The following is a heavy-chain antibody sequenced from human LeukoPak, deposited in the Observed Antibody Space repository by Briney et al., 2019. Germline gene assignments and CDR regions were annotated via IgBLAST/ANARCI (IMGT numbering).Heavy chain of an antibody. Sequence: GGSLRLSCAASGFTFGGYTMSWVRQAPGKGLQWVSTITSGGDYMYYADPVKGRFTISRDDSKNSLYLHMNSLRAEDTAVYYCARVSIFGVVIADDYWGQGTVVTVSS. J-gene: IGHJ4*02. CDR2: ITSGGDYM. D-gene: IGHD3-16*02. V-gene: IGHV3-21*01. CDR1: GFTFGGYT. CDR3: ARVSIFGVVIADDY.